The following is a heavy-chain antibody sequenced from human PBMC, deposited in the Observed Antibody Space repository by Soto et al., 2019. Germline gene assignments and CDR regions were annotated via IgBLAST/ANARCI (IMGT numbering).Heavy chain of an antibody. V-gene: IGHV3-30-3*01. J-gene: IGHJ4*02. D-gene: IGHD3-9*01. CDR2: ISYDGSNK. CDR3: ARDRLRYFDWLSSVGPAGQLDY. Sequence: QVQLVESGGGVVQPGRSLRLSCAASGFTFSSYAMHWVRQAPGKGLEWVAVISYDGSNKYYAASVKGRFTISRDNSKNTLYLQMNSLRAEDTAVYYCARDRLRYFDWLSSVGPAGQLDYWGQGTLVTVSS. CDR1: GFTFSSYA.